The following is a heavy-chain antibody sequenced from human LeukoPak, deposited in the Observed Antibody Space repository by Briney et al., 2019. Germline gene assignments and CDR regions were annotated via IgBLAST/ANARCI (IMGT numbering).Heavy chain of an antibody. V-gene: IGHV3-49*04. CDR3: MRSYYDFWSGSPPDAFDI. Sequence: PGGSLRLSCIAFGFTFGDYAMSWVRQAPGKGLEWVGFIRSKAYGGTTEYAASVKGRFTISRDDSKSIAYLQMNSLKTEDTAVYYCMRSYYDFWSGSPPDAFDIWGQGTMVTVSS. CDR1: GFTFGDYA. D-gene: IGHD3-3*01. J-gene: IGHJ3*02. CDR2: IRSKAYGGTT.